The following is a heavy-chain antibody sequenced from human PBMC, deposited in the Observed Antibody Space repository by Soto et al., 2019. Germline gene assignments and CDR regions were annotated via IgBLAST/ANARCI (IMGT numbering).Heavy chain of an antibody. V-gene: IGHV3-74*01. CDR2: TISDGSTA. CDR3: ARAKGNSGAFDI. Sequence: GGSLRLSCAASGFTFSTYWMHWVRQAPGKGLVWVSRTISDGSTANYADSVKGRFTISRDNAKNTLYLQMSSLRAEDTAVYYCARAKGNSGAFDIWGQGTMVTVSS. CDR1: GFTFSTYW. D-gene: IGHD4-4*01. J-gene: IGHJ3*02.